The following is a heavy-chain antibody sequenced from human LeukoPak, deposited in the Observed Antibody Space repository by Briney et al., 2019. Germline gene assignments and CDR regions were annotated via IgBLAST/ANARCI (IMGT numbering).Heavy chain of an antibody. CDR2: INPKSGGT. CDR1: GYTFSDYY. Sequence: ASVKVSCKASGYTFSDYYIHWVRQAPGQGLEWMGWINPKSGGTKYAQKFQGRVTMTSGTSISTAYMEMSRLRSDDTAVYYCARSAADYDILTGYFDYWGQGTLVAVSS. J-gene: IGHJ4*02. CDR3: ARSAADYDILTGYFDY. D-gene: IGHD3-9*01. V-gene: IGHV1-2*02.